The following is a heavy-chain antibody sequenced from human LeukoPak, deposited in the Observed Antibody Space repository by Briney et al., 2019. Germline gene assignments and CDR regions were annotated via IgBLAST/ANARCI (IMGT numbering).Heavy chain of an antibody. V-gene: IGHV3-66*02. J-gene: IGHJ4*02. Sequence: RGSLRLSCAVSGLAVSSNYMAWVRQAPGKGLEWVTVIYGAAETHYVDSVKGRFTISRDNSKNTVYLQMNSLRPEDTAVYYCARDGKSGEMATFDYWDQGTLVTVSS. CDR1: GLAVSSNY. D-gene: IGHD5-24*01. CDR3: ARDGKSGEMATFDY. CDR2: IYGAAET.